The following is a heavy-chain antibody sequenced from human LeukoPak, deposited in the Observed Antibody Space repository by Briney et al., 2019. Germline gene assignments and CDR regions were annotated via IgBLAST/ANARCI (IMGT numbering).Heavy chain of an antibody. CDR3: ARDGTSTDDY. Sequence: GASVKVPCKTSGYTFSNFGISWVRQAPGQGLEWMGWISGNNDNPNYGQKFQGGFTVTTDSSTSTAYMELRNLRSDDTAVYYCARDGTSTDDYWGQGTLVTVSS. D-gene: IGHD2-2*01. CDR2: ISGNNDNP. V-gene: IGHV1-18*01. J-gene: IGHJ4*02. CDR1: GYTFSNFG.